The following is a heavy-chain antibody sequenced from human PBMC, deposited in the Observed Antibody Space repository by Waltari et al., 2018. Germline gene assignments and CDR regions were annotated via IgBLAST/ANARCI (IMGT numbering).Heavy chain of an antibody. CDR2: IYHSGST. J-gene: IGHJ4*02. V-gene: IGHV4-38-2*01. D-gene: IGHD1-1*01. Sequence: QVQLQESGPGLVKPSETLSLTCAVSGYSISSGYYWGWIRQPPGKGLEWIGSIYHSGSTDYNPSLKSRVTISVDTSKNQFSLKLSSVTAADTAVYYCASLWYNWAFDYWGQGTLVTVSS. CDR1: GYSISSGYY. CDR3: ASLWYNWAFDY.